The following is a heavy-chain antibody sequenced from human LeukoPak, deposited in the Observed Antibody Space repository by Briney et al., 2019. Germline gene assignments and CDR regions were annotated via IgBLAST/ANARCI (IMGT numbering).Heavy chain of an antibody. V-gene: IGHV3-20*04. CDR3: AKENPHNDY. CDR1: GFTFSRYS. Sequence: PGGSLRLSCAASGFTFSRYSMNWVRQAPGKGLEWVSGINWNGGSTGYADSVKGRFTISRDNSKNTLYLQMNSLRAEDTALYYCAKENPHNDYWGQGTLVTVSS. CDR2: INWNGGST. J-gene: IGHJ4*02.